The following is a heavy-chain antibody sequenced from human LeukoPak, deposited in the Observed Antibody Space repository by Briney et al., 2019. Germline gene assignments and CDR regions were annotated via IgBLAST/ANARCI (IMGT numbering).Heavy chain of an antibody. CDR2: IYYSGST. V-gene: IGHV4-59*01. CDR1: GGSISSYY. D-gene: IGHD6-19*01. Sequence: SETLSLTCTVSGGSISSYYWSWIRQPPGKGLEWIWYIYYSGSTNYNPSLKSRVTISVDTSKNQFSLKLSSVTAADTAVYYCARDLLKYSRGWYGLREYYYYYMDVWGKGTTVTVSS. J-gene: IGHJ6*03. CDR3: ARDLLKYSRGWYGLREYYYYYMDV.